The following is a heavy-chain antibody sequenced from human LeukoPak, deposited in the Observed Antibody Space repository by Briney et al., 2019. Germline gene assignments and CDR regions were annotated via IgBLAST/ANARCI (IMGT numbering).Heavy chain of an antibody. CDR3: AKVGTKARFWGSSAREYYFDY. Sequence: GGTLRLSCAASGITFSSYGMSWVRQAPGKGLEWVSGISGIGGRTYYADSVKGRFSISRDNSKNTLYLQMNSLRAEDTAVYYCAKVGTKARFWGSSAREYYFDYWGQGTLVTVSS. J-gene: IGHJ4*02. V-gene: IGHV3-23*01. CDR1: GITFSSYG. CDR2: ISGIGGRT. D-gene: IGHD3-16*01.